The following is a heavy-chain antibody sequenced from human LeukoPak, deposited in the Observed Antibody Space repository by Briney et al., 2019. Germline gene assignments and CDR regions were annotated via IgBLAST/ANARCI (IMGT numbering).Heavy chain of an antibody. CDR2: IYYSGST. J-gene: IGHJ4*02. D-gene: IGHD1-26*01. Sequence: SETLSLTCTVSGGSISSYYWSWIRQSPGKGLEWIGYIYYSGSTNYNPSLKSRVTISVDTSKNQFSLKLSSVTAADTAVYYCARGGYPRIGFDYWGQGTLVTVSS. CDR3: ARGGYPRIGFDY. CDR1: GGSISSYY. V-gene: IGHV4-59*08.